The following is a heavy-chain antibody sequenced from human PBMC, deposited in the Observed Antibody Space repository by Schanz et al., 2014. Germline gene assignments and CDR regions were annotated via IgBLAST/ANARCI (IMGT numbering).Heavy chain of an antibody. CDR3: TRGGYSYALSAFDI. V-gene: IGHV1-18*01. CDR1: GYTFTSHG. J-gene: IGHJ3*02. CDR2: ITAYNGDT. Sequence: QVQLVQSGAEVKKPGASVKVSCKASGYTFTSHGINWVRQAPGQGLEWMGWITAYNGDTNYALKLQGRVTMTTDTSTGTAYMELRSLRSDDTALYYCTRGGYSYALSAFDIWGQGTMVTVS. D-gene: IGHD5-18*01.